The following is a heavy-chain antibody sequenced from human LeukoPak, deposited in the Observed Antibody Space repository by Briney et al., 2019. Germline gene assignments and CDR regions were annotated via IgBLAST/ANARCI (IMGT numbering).Heavy chain of an antibody. CDR1: GGSISSGGYY. Sequence: PSETLSLTCTVSGGSISSGGYYWSWIRQHPGKGLEWIGYIYYSGSAYYNPSLKSRVTISVDTSENQFSLKLSSVTAADTAVFYCAKDLYLRDFWSGYFDYWGQGIPVTVSS. J-gene: IGHJ4*02. CDR2: IYYSGSA. D-gene: IGHD3-3*01. CDR3: AKDLYLRDFWSGYFDY. V-gene: IGHV4-31*03.